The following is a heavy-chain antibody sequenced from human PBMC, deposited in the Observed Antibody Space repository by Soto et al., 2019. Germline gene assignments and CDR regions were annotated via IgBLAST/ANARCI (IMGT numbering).Heavy chain of an antibody. CDR2: ISYDGSNK. V-gene: IGHV3-30*18. D-gene: IGHD3-22*01. J-gene: IGHJ4*02. CDR1: GFTFSTYG. Sequence: QVQLVESGGGVVQPGRSLRLSCAASGFTFSTYGMHWVRQSPGKGLEWVAVISYDGSNKYYADSVKGRFTISRDNSKNTLYLQMNSLRAEDTAVYYCAKVPDYASTGYYAIYDYWGQGTLVTVSS. CDR3: AKVPDYASTGYYAIYDY.